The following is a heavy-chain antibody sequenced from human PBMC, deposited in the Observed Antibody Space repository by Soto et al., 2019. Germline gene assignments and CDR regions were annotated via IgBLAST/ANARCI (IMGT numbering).Heavy chain of an antibody. CDR3: ARDQAAGSFFSYYYGMEG. Sequence: PEGSLRLSCATSGFSFSTYDLNWVRQAPGKGLERVSYISRSGSTIYYADSVEGRFTISRDNAKNSLYPQMNSLRAEDTAVYFCARDQAAGSFFSYYYGMEGCGRGATGAVAS. CDR1: GFSFSTYD. D-gene: IGHD6-13*01. CDR2: ISRSGSTI. J-gene: IGHJ6*01. V-gene: IGHV3-48*03.